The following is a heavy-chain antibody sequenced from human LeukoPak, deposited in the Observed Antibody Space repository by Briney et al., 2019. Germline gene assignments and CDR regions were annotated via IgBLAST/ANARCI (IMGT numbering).Heavy chain of an antibody. CDR2: ITSSSSYI. CDR3: ATFDYSGRGAFDI. V-gene: IGHV3-21*01. CDR1: GFTFSSYS. D-gene: IGHD3-10*01. Sequence: PGGSLRLSCAASGFTFSSYSMSWVRQAPVKGLEWVSFITSSSSYIYYADSVKGRFTISRDKPKNTLYLQMNTLRADDTAVYYCATFDYSGRGAFDIWAQGTMVTVSA. J-gene: IGHJ3*02.